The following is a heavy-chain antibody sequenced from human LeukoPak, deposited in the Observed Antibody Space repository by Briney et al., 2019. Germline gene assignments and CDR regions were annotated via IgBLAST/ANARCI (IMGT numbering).Heavy chain of an antibody. CDR2: IYSGGST. CDR1: GFTVSSNY. D-gene: IGHD3/OR15-3a*01. J-gene: IGHJ3*02. V-gene: IGHV3-53*01. Sequence: AGGSLRLSCAASGFTVSSNYMSWVRQAPGKGLEWVSVIYSGGSTYYADSVKGRFTISRDNSKNTLYLQMNSLRAEDTAVYYCARPGLGDAFDIWGQGTMVTVSS. CDR3: ARPGLGDAFDI.